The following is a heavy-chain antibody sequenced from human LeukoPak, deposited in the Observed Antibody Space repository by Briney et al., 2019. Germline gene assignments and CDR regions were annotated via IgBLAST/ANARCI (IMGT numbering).Heavy chain of an antibody. D-gene: IGHD6-19*01. V-gene: IGHV3-23*01. J-gene: IGHJ4*02. Sequence: GGSLRLSCAASGFTFSSYAMSWVRQAPGKGLECVSAISGSGGSTYYADSVKGRFTISRDNSKNTLYLQMNSLKAEDTAVYYCARAYIIIAVAPDYWGQGTLVTVSS. CDR3: ARAYIIIAVAPDY. CDR2: ISGSGGST. CDR1: GFTFSSYA.